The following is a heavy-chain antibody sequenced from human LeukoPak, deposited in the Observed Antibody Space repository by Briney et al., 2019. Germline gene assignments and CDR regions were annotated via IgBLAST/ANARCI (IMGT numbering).Heavy chain of an antibody. D-gene: IGHD6-13*01. CDR2: ISYDGSNK. V-gene: IGHV3-30-3*01. CDR1: GFTFSSYA. J-gene: IGHJ4*02. CDR3: ARDREGSSWYDY. Sequence: GGSLRLSCAASGFTFSSYAMHWVRQAPGKGLEWVAVISYDGSNKYYADSVKGRFTISRDNSKNTLYLQMNSLRAEDTAVYYCARDREGSSWYDYWGQGTLVTVSS.